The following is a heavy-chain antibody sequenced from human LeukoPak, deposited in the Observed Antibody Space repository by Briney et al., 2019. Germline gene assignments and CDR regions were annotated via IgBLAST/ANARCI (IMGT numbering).Heavy chain of an antibody. CDR2: ITSGDDRK. CDR1: GFTFNSYE. Sequence: GGSLRLSCAASGFTFNSYELKWFRQAPGKGLEWVSYITSGDDRKHYADSVRGRFTISRDNAKNSLYLQMNSLRAEDTAIYYCARGRSMSSTGGDYRGMDVWGQGTTVTVSS. CDR3: ARGRSMSSTGGDYRGMDV. V-gene: IGHV3-48*03. D-gene: IGHD2-8*02. J-gene: IGHJ6*02.